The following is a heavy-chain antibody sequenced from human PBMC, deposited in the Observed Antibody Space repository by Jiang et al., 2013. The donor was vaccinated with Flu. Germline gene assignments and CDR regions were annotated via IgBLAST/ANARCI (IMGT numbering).Heavy chain of an antibody. D-gene: IGHD6-19*01. Sequence: NSAAWNWIRQSPSRGLEWLGRTYYRSKWYNDYAVSVKSRITINPDTSKNQFSLQLNSVTPEDTAVYYCAREGNPLFGYSSGWYDYWGQGTLVTVSS. CDR2: TYYRSKWYN. J-gene: IGHJ4*02. V-gene: IGHV6-1*01. CDR1: NSAA. CDR3: AREGNPLFGYSSGWYDY.